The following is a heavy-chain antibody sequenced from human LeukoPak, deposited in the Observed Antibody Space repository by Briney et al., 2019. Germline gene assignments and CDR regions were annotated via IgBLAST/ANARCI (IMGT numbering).Heavy chain of an antibody. J-gene: IGHJ4*02. CDR2: IYTSGST. Sequence: SETLSLTCTVSGYSISSGYYWSWIRQPAGKGLEWIGRIYTSGSTNYNPSLKSRVTISVDTSKNQFSLKLSSVTAADTAVYYCAREPRYCSSTSCYTPFDYWGQGTLVTVSS. CDR1: GYSISSGYY. V-gene: IGHV4-61*02. CDR3: AREPRYCSSTSCYTPFDY. D-gene: IGHD2-2*02.